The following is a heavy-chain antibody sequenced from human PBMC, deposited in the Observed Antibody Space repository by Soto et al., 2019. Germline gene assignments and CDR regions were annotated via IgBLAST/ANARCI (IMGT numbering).Heavy chain of an antibody. CDR2: IDPSDSYT. CDR3: ARHPLGCSSTSCPYYYYYGMDV. CDR1: GYSFTNHW. D-gene: IGHD2-2*01. Sequence: GESLKVSWKGSGYSFTNHWNKSVRKMTGKGREWRGRIDPSDSYTNYSPSFQGHVTISADKSISTAYLQWSSLKASDTAMYYCARHPLGCSSTSCPYYYYYGMDVWGQGTTVTSP. V-gene: IGHV5-10-1*01. J-gene: IGHJ6*02.